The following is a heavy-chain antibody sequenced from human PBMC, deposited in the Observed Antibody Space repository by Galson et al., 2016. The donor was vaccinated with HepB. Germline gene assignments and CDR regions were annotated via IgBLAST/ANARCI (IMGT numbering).Heavy chain of an antibody. CDR3: ATPLVVAATIARYPFDF. V-gene: IGHV1-24*01. CDR2: FDPEDGKT. CDR1: GYTLTELA. J-gene: IGHJ4*02. D-gene: IGHD2-2*02. Sequence: SVKVSCKVSGYTLTELAMHWVRQAPGKGLEWMGGFDPEDGKTFYAQKFLGRVTMTEDTSTDTAYMELRSLGSYDTAVYYCATPLVVAATIARYPFDFWGQGTLVTVSS.